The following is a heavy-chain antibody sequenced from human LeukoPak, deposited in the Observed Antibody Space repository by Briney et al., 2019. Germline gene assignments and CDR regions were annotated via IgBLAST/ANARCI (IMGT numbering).Heavy chain of an antibody. V-gene: IGHV6-1*01. CDR3: ARGPLDWNDRSHYYYYGIDV. D-gene: IGHD1-1*01. CDR1: GDSVSSNSAA. Sequence: SQTLSLTCAISGDSVSSNSAAWNWIRQSPSRGLEWLGRTYYRSKWYNDYAVSVKSRITINPDTSKNQFSLQLNSVTPEDTAVYYCARGPLDWNDRSHYYYYGIDVWGQGTTVTVSS. CDR2: TYYRSKWYN. J-gene: IGHJ6*02.